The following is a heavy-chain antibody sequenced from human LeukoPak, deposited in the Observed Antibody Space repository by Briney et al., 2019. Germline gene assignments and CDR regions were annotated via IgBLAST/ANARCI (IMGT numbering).Heavy chain of an antibody. J-gene: IGHJ4*02. Sequence: PSETLSLTCIVSGGPISPFYWGWIRQSPGKGLEWIGFIYYSGDTYYNPSLKSRVTISVDTSKNQFSLKLSSVTAADTAVYYCARGGDSGYDWGSQWYYFDYWGQGTLVTVSS. CDR1: GGPISPFY. D-gene: IGHD5-12*01. V-gene: IGHV4-59*01. CDR2: IYYSGDT. CDR3: ARGGDSGYDWGSQWYYFDY.